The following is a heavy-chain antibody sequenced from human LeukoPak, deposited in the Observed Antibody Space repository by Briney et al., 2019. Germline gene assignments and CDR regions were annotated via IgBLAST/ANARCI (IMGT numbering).Heavy chain of an antibody. J-gene: IGHJ4*02. D-gene: IGHD6-13*01. Sequence: GGSLRLSCAASGFTFSSYAMHWVRQAPGKGLEWVAVISYDGSNKYYADSVKGRFTISRDNSKNTLYLQMNSLRAEDTAVYYCAKGGPGVAAGLMGFDYWGQGTLVTVSS. CDR3: AKGGPGVAAGLMGFDY. CDR2: ISYDGSNK. CDR1: GFTFSSYA. V-gene: IGHV3-30-3*01.